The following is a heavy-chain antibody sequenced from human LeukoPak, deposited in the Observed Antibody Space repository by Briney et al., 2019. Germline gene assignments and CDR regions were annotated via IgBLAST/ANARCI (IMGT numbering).Heavy chain of an antibody. J-gene: IGHJ4*02. D-gene: IGHD6-19*01. Sequence: GGSLRLSCVASGFTFTSDAMNWVRQAPGKGLEWVSSTVSRGTTQYADSVKGRFTVSRDTSKNTLYLQMNSLRADDTAVYYCAKARPQTVAGTWPSDYWGQGTLVTVSS. CDR2: TVSRGTT. V-gene: IGHV3-23*01. CDR3: AKARPQTVAGTWPSDY. CDR1: GFTFTSDA.